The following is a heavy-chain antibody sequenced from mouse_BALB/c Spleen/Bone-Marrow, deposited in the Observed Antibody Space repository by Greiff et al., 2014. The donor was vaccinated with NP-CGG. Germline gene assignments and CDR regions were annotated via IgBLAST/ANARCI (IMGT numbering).Heavy chain of an antibody. V-gene: IGHV1S135*01. D-gene: IGHD3-1*01. CDR2: IDPYSGGT. J-gene: IGHJ2*01. Sequence: EVQLQQSGPELVKPGASVKVSRKASGYAFTSYNMYWVKQSHGKSLEWMGYIDPYSGGTSYNQKFKVKATLTVDKSSSTAYMHLNSLTSEDSAVYYCARNLGYGYFDYWGQGTTLTVSS. CDR1: GYAFTSYN. CDR3: ARNLGYGYFDY.